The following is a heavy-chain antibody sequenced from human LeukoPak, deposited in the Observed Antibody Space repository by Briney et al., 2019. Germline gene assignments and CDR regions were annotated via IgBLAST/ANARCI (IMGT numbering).Heavy chain of an antibody. V-gene: IGHV1-18*01. CDR1: GYTFTSYG. J-gene: IGHJ5*02. D-gene: IGHD4-17*01. CDR3: AGHFYGDYRNWFDP. CDR2: ISAYNGNT. Sequence: ASVKVSCKASGYTFTSYGISWVRQAPGRGLEWMGWISAYNGNTNYAQKLQGRVTMTTDTSTSTAYMELRSLRSDDTAVYYCAGHFYGDYRNWFDPWGQGTLVTVSS.